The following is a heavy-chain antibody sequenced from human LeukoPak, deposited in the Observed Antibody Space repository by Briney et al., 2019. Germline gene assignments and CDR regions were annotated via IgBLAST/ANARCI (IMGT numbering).Heavy chain of an antibody. Sequence: ASVKVSCKASGYTFTNYYMHWVRQAPGQGLAWMGIINSSGGSTNYAQKFQGRVTMTRDTSTSTVHLELSNLRSEDTAVYYCARGPRGQRFDYWGQGTLVTVSS. CDR2: INSSGGST. D-gene: IGHD1-1*01. CDR3: ARGPRGQRFDY. CDR1: GYTFTNYY. J-gene: IGHJ4*02. V-gene: IGHV1-46*01.